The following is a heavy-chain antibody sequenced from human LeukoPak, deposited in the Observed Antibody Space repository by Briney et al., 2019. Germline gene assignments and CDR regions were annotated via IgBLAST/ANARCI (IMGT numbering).Heavy chain of an antibody. J-gene: IGHJ4*02. Sequence: GGSLRLSCAASGISFSPYTMNWVRQAPGKGLEWVSGIFGNGVDTFYADSVKGRFTISRDNSKNTLHPQMNSLRADDTAVYYCAKGRLPDGYWSLDYWGQGTLVIVSS. D-gene: IGHD5-18*01. CDR1: GISFSPYT. V-gene: IGHV3-23*01. CDR3: AKGRLPDGYWSLDY. CDR2: IFGNGVDT.